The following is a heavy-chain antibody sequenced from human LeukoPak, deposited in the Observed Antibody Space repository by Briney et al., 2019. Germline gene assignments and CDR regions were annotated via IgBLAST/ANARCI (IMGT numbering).Heavy chain of an antibody. Sequence: ETLSLTCTVSGGSISSYYWSWIRQPPGKGLEWVANIKQDGSEKYYVDSVKGRFTISRDNAKNSLYLQMNSLRAEDTAVYYCARGMTTVTTSYFDYWGQGTLVTVSS. CDR2: IKQDGSEK. CDR1: GGSISSYY. CDR3: ARGMTTVTTSYFDY. D-gene: IGHD4-17*01. V-gene: IGHV3-7*01. J-gene: IGHJ4*02.